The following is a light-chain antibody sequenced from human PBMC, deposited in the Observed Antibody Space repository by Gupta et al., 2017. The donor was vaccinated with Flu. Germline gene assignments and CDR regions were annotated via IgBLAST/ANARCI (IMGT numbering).Light chain of an antibody. V-gene: IGLV1-51*01. CDR2: DND. CDR3: GTWDSSLTAHI. CDR1: HSNIGNNY. J-gene: IGLJ1*01. Sequence: SHSNIGNNYVSWYQQLPGTAPKLLIYDNDKRPSGIPDRFSGSKSGTSATLGITGLQTGDEADYYCGTWDSSLTAHIFGTGTKVTVL.